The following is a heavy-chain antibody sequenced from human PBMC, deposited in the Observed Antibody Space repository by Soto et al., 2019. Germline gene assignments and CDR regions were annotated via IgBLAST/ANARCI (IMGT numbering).Heavy chain of an antibody. V-gene: IGHV1-18*01. CDR3: ARESAPTGPTDFDY. Sequence: ASVKVSCKASGYTFTSYGISWVRQAPGQGLEWMGWISACNGNTNYAQKLQGRVTMTTDTSTSTAYMELRSLRSDDTAVYYCARESAPTGPTDFDYWGQGALVTGSS. D-gene: IGHD1-7*01. CDR2: ISACNGNT. J-gene: IGHJ4*02. CDR1: GYTFTSYG.